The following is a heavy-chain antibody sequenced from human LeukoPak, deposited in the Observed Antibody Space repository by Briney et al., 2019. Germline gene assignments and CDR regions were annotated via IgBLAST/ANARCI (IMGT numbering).Heavy chain of an antibody. CDR2: IGGRGSNI. V-gene: IGHV3-48*01. CDR3: ARGRVGPAPDFDY. Sequence: PAGGSLRLSCAASGFTFSSYSMNWVRQAPGKGLEWVSYIGGRGSNICYADSVKGRFTISRDNAKNSVNLQMNSLRAEDTAVYYCARGRVGPAPDFDYWGQGTLVTVSS. J-gene: IGHJ4*02. CDR1: GFTFSSYS. D-gene: IGHD1-26*01.